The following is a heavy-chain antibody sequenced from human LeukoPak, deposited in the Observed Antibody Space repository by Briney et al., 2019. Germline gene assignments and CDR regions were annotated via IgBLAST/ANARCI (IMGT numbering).Heavy chain of an antibody. CDR1: GFTFSSYA. Sequence: GGSLRLSCAASGFTFSSYAMSWVRQAPGKGREWVSAISGSGGSTYYADSVKGRFTISRDNSKNTLYLQMNSLRAEDTAVYYCAKDTSIGRYCTNGVCSPFDYWGQGTLVTVSS. V-gene: IGHV3-23*01. D-gene: IGHD2-8*01. CDR3: AKDTSIGRYCTNGVCSPFDY. J-gene: IGHJ4*02. CDR2: ISGSGGST.